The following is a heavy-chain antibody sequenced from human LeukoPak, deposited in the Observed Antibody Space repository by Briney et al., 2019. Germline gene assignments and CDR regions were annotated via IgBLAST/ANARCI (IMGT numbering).Heavy chain of an antibody. V-gene: IGHV4-59*01. J-gene: IGHJ6*02. D-gene: IGHD3-3*01. CDR1: GCSLTNYY. CDR2: VYYTGST. Sequence: SETLSLTCTVSGCSLTNYYWSWLRQPPGKGLEWIGYVYYTGSTNYTPSLKSRVTISLDTSKNQFSLKLSSVTAADTAVYYCTRSLGVVIHGGMDVWGQGATVTVSS. CDR3: TRSLGVVIHGGMDV.